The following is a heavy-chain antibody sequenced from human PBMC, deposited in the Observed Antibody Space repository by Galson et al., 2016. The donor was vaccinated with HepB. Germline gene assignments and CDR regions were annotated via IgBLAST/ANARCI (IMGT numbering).Heavy chain of an antibody. CDR3: ARGLVGSTTAFDS. CDR1: GFTVTSSY. D-gene: IGHD2/OR15-2a*01. CDR2: IYSSGAT. J-gene: IGHJ4*02. V-gene: IGHV3-53*04. Sequence: SLRLSCAASGFTVTSSYMSWVRQAPGKGLEWVSVIYSSGATYYADSVEGRFIISRHNSRNTLDLQMNRLRTEDTALYYCARGLVGSTTAFDSWGQGTLVAVSS.